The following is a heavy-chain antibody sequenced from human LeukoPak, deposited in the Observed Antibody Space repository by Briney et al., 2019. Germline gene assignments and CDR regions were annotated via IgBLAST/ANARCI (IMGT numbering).Heavy chain of an antibody. Sequence: GGSLRLSCAASGFTFSNAWMSWVRQAPGKGLEWVGRIKSKTDGGTTDYAAPVKGRFTISRDDSKNTLYLQMNSLKTEDTAVYYCTTDLYYYDSSGKSGAFDIWGQGTMVTVSS. CDR3: TTDLYYYDSSGKSGAFDI. CDR2: IKSKTDGGTT. CDR1: GFTFSNAW. V-gene: IGHV3-15*01. D-gene: IGHD3-22*01. J-gene: IGHJ3*02.